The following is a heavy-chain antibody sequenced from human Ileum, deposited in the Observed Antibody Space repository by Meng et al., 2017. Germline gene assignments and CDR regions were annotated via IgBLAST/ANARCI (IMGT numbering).Heavy chain of an antibody. CDR1: GGSVSSGSCY. D-gene: IGHD1-1*01. CDR3: AKDLYTNYVYYGMDV. Sequence: GSLRLSCVVSGGSVSSGSCYWSWIRQSPGKGLEWIGYIYYTGSTNYNPSLKSRVTISVDTSKNQFSLKLSSVTAADTAVYYCAKDLYTNYVYYGMDVWGQGTTVTVSS. V-gene: IGHV4-61*01. CDR2: IYYTGST. J-gene: IGHJ6*02.